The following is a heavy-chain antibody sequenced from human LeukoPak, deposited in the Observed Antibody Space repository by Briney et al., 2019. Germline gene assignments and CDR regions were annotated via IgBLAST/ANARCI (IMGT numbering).Heavy chain of an antibody. Sequence: PGGSLRLSCAASGFSFTTAWMVWVRQAPGKGLEWVGRIKANIDGGSTDFAAPVKGRFTISRDDSTTTLYLQMNSLKTDDTAVYYCTTDFSHFDFSSGFYSYWGQGSLVTVSS. V-gene: IGHV3-15*01. CDR2: IKANIDGGST. CDR3: TTDFSHFDFSSGFYSY. D-gene: IGHD3-3*01. J-gene: IGHJ4*02. CDR1: GFSFTTAW.